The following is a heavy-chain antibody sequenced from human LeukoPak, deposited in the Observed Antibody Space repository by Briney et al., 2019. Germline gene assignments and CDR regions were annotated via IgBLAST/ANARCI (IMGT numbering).Heavy chain of an antibody. D-gene: IGHD6-25*01. J-gene: IGHJ6*03. Sequence: SETLSLTCTVSGGSISSYYWSWIRQPPGKGLEWIGYIYTSGSTNYNPSLKSRVTISVDTSKNQFSLKLSSVTAADTTVYYCASRNGYLFYYLDVWGKGTTVTVSS. CDR1: GGSISSYY. V-gene: IGHV4-4*09. CDR2: IYTSGST. CDR3: ASRNGYLFYYLDV.